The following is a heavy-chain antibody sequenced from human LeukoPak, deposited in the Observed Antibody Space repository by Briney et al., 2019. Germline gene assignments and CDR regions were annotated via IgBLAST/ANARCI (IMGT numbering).Heavy chain of an antibody. V-gene: IGHV4-34*01. CDR2: INHSGST. Sequence: SKTLSLTCAVYGGSFSGYYWSWIRQPPGKGLEWIGEINHSGSTNYNPSLKSRVTISVDTSKNQFSLKLSSVTAADTAVYYCVRYCSGGSCYDKGIDYWGQGTLVIVSS. J-gene: IGHJ4*02. D-gene: IGHD2-15*01. CDR1: GGSFSGYY. CDR3: VRYCSGGSCYDKGIDY.